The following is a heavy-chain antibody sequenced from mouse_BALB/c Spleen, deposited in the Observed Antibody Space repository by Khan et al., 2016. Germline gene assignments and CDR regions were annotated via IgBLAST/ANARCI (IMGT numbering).Heavy chain of an antibody. CDR3: ARNGNYLSWFAY. CDR2: ISSGSSTI. V-gene: IGHV5-17*02. CDR1: GFTFSSFG. J-gene: IGHJ3*01. D-gene: IGHD2-1*01. Sequence: EVELVESGGGLVQPGGSRKLSCAASGFTFSSFGMHWVRQAPEKGLEWVAYISSGSSTIYYADTVQGRFTISRDNPKNTLFLQMTSLRSEDTAMYYCARNGNYLSWFAYWGQGTLVTVSA.